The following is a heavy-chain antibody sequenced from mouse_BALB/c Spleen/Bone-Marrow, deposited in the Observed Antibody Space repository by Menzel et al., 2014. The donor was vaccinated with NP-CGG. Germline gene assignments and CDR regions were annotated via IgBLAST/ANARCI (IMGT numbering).Heavy chain of an antibody. Sequence: LVESGAELARPGASAKMSCRASGYTFTTYTMHWVKQRPGQGLEWIGYINPSSGYTYYNQKFKDKATLTADKSSSAAYLQLSSLTSEDSAVYYCARVYGNYDAMDYWGQGTSVTVSS. D-gene: IGHD2-1*01. J-gene: IGHJ4*01. V-gene: IGHV1-4*01. CDR1: GYTFTTYT. CDR2: INPSSGYT. CDR3: ARVYGNYDAMDY.